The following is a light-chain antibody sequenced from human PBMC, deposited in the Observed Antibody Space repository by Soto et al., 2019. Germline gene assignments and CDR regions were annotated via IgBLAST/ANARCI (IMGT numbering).Light chain of an antibody. CDR3: QQYNNWPIT. J-gene: IGKJ5*01. Sequence: EIEMAQSLATLSPCARDSDSLXYRASQTVGSNLAWYQQKPGQAPRLLIYGASTRASDTPARFSGSGSVTEFALTISSLQSEDFAVYYCQQYNNWPITFGQGRRLEIK. CDR1: QTVGSN. CDR2: GAS. V-gene: IGKV3D-15*01.